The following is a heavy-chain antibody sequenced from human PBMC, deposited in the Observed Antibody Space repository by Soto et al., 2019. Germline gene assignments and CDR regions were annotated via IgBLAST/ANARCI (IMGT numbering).Heavy chain of an antibody. CDR1: GGSISSSSYY. J-gene: IGHJ6*02. CDR2: IYYSGST. D-gene: IGHD3-22*01. V-gene: IGHV4-39*07. Sequence: PSETLSLTCTVSGGSISSSSYYWGWIRQPPGKGLEWIGSIYYSGSTYYNPSLKSRVTISVDTSKNQFSLKLSSVTAADTAVYYCARELVVVIPQWHYGMDVWGQGTTVTVSS. CDR3: ARELVVVIPQWHYGMDV.